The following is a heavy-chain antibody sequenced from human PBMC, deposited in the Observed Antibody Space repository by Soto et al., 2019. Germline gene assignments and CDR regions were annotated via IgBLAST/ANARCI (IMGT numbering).Heavy chain of an antibody. J-gene: IGHJ5*02. Sequence: HPVGSLRLSCAASGFTFSSYAMSWVRQAPGKGLEWVSAISGSGGSTYYADSVKGRFTISRDNSKNTLYLQMNSLRAEDTAVYYCAKDLKREGFIAARGSRGWNWFDPWGQGTLVTVSS. CDR3: AKDLKREGFIAARGSRGWNWFDP. V-gene: IGHV3-23*01. D-gene: IGHD6-6*01. CDR2: ISGSGGST. CDR1: GFTFSSYA.